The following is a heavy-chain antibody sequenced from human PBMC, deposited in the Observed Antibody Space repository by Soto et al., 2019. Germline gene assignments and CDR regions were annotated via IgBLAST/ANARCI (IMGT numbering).Heavy chain of an antibody. CDR2: ISGYNGDI. CDR3: ARVRIVGAREIDF. J-gene: IGHJ4*02. Sequence: ASVKVSGKASGYTFNIHGITCVLQSPGQGLDWMGWISGYNGDINYEQKFQGRVTLSSDTLTSTVYLELKSLRFDDTAVYYCARVRIVGAREIDFWGQGTLVTVSS. V-gene: IGHV1-18*04. CDR1: GYTFNIHG. D-gene: IGHD1-26*01.